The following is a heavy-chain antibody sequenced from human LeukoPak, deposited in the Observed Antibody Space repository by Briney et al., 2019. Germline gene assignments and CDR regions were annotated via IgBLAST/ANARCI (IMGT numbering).Heavy chain of an antibody. CDR1: GGSISSGGYY. Sequence: PSQTLSLTCTVSGGSISSGGYYWSWIRQPPGKGLEWIGYIYRSGSTYYNPSLKSRVTISVDRSKNQFSLKLSSVTAADTAVYYCARARIAAAGMYFQHWGQGTLVTVSS. D-gene: IGHD6-13*01. V-gene: IGHV4-30-2*01. CDR2: IYRSGST. J-gene: IGHJ1*01. CDR3: ARARIAAAGMYFQH.